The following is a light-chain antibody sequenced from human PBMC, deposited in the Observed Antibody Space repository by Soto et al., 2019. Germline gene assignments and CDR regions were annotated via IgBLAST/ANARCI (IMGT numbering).Light chain of an antibody. CDR1: QSISSY. CDR3: QQSYSTPWT. J-gene: IGKJ1*01. V-gene: IGKV1-39*01. Sequence: MYQSPSALSASVGDRVTITCRASQSISSYLNWYQQKPGKAPKLLIYASSSLQSGVPSRFSGSGSGTDFTLTISNLQPEDFATYYCQQSYSTPWTFGQVTNVDI. CDR2: ASS.